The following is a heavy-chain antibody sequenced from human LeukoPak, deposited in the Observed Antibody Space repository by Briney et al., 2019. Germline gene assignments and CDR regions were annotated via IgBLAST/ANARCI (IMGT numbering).Heavy chain of an antibody. CDR1: GFTFSSYG. V-gene: IGHV3-30*02. J-gene: IGHJ4*02. CDR2: IRYDGSNK. Sequence: PGGSLRLSCAASGFTFSSYGTHWVRQAPGKGLEWVAFIRYDGSNKYYADSVKGRFTISRDNSKNTLYLQMNSLRAEDTAVYYCAKDIVAAGLFFDYWGQGTLVTVSS. D-gene: IGHD6-13*01. CDR3: AKDIVAAGLFFDY.